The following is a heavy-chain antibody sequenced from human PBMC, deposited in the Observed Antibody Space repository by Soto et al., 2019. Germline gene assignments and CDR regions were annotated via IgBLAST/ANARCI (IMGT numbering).Heavy chain of an antibody. D-gene: IGHD3-16*01. CDR3: AKDRGGDLKAFDI. CDR2: ISSSSSYI. J-gene: IGHJ3*02. CDR1: GFTFSSYS. Sequence: EVQLVESGGGLVKPGGSLRLSCAASGFTFSSYSMNWVRQAPGKGLEWVSSISSSSSYIYYADSVKGRFTISRDNAKNSLYRQMSSLGVEHTALYYCAKDRGGDLKAFDIWGQGTMVTVSS. V-gene: IGHV3-21*01.